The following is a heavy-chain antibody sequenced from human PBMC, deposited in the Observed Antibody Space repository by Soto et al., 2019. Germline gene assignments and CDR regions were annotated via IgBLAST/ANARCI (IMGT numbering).Heavy chain of an antibody. CDR3: ASRVTLLRLGELYFDY. CDR2: IYYSGST. V-gene: IGHV4-39*07. CDR1: GGSISSSSYY. D-gene: IGHD3-16*01. Sequence: SETLSLTCTVSGGSISSSSYYWGWIRQPPGKGLEWIGSIYYSGSTYYNPSLKSRVTISVDTSKNQFSLKLSSVTAADTAVYYCASRVTLLRLGELYFDYWGQGTLVTVSS. J-gene: IGHJ4*02.